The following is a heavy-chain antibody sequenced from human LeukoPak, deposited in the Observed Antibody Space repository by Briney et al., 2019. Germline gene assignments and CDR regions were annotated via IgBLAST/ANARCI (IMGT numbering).Heavy chain of an antibody. Sequence: GGSLRLSCAASGFTFSSYAMSWVRQAPGKGVEWVSAISGSGGSTYYADSVKGRFTISRDNSKNTLYLQINSLRAEDTAAYYCAKDLSPRGSYSDYPAYYFDYWGQGTLVTVSS. D-gene: IGHD4-11*01. J-gene: IGHJ4*02. CDR3: AKDLSPRGSYSDYPAYYFDY. CDR2: ISGSGGST. CDR1: GFTFSSYA. V-gene: IGHV3-23*01.